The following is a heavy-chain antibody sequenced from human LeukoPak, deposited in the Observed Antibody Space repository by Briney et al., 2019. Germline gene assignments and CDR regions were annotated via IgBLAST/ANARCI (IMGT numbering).Heavy chain of an antibody. V-gene: IGHV3-23*01. CDR2: ISASGGKT. D-gene: IGHD5-24*01. CDR3: ARDAATINFDS. Sequence: PGGSLRLSCVASGFTFSKFAVSWVRQAPGKGLEWASSISASGGKTYDADSVKGRFTISRDNSKNTFYLDMDSLRADDTAVYYCARDAATINFDSWGQGTLVTVSS. CDR1: GFTFSKFA. J-gene: IGHJ4*02.